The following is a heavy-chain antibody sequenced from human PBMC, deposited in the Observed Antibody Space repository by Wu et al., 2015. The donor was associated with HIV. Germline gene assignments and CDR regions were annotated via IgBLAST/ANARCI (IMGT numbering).Heavy chain of an antibody. CDR1: YILSTYP. CDR2: MGPRTGHV. D-gene: IGHD3-3*01. V-gene: IGHV1-18*01. J-gene: IGHJ2*01. CDR3: ARVQFDPKYYTYFDL. Sequence: QVQLVQSGAEVKRSGASVKVSCKASYILSTYPIGWVRQAPGQRLEWMGWMGPRTGHVQPAQRFQDRITMSADNSAHTAYMELRSLTSADTAIYFCARVQFDPKYYTYFDLWGQGTVVTVSS.